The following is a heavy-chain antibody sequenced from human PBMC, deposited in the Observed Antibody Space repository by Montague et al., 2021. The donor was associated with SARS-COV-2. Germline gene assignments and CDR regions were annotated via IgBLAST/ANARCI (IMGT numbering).Heavy chain of an antibody. J-gene: IGHJ6*02. D-gene: IGHD4-17*01. CDR1: GGSISSGSYY. V-gene: IGHV4-61*02. CDR3: ARDYGDYSYYYGLDV. CDR2: IYSSGST. Sequence: TLSLTCTVSGGSISSGSYYWSWIRQPAGKGLEWIGRIYSSGSTNYNPSLKSRATMSVDTSKNQFSLKVSSVTAADTAVYYCARDYGDYSYYYGLDVWGQGTTVTVSS.